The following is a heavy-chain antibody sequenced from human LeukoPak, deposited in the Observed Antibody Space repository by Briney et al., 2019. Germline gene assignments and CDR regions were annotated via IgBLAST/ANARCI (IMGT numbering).Heavy chain of an antibody. Sequence: SETLSLTCTVSGDSISSSDFYWGWIRRPPGKGLEWIALINYSGRTFYNPSLKSRVTISVDTSKNQFSLKLSSVTAADTAVYYCARRRTLYYYDSSGYYYDYWGQGTLVTVSS. J-gene: IGHJ4*02. D-gene: IGHD3-22*01. CDR2: INYSGRT. CDR3: ARRRTLYYYDSSGYYYDY. V-gene: IGHV4-39*01. CDR1: GDSISSSDFY.